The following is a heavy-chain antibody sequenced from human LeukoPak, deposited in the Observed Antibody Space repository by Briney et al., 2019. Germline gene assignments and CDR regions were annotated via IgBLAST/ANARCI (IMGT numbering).Heavy chain of an antibody. Sequence: GGSLRLSCAASGFTFSSYGMHWARQAPGKGLEWVAVISYDGSNKYYADSVKGRFTISRDNSKNTLYLQMNSLRAEDTAVYYCAKDHTAAAAPYYFDYWGQGTLVTVSS. V-gene: IGHV3-30*18. J-gene: IGHJ4*02. CDR3: AKDHTAAAAPYYFDY. CDR2: ISYDGSNK. CDR1: GFTFSSYG. D-gene: IGHD6-13*01.